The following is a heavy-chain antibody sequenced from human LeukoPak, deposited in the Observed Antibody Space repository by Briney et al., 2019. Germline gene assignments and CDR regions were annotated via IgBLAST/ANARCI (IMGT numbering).Heavy chain of an antibody. Sequence: SQTLSLTCTVSAGSISSGSYYWSWIRQPPGKGLEWIGRIYTSGSTNYNPSLKGRVTISVDTSKNRFSLKLSSVTAADTAVYYCARDSPRDGYNYYESNWFDPWGQGTLVTVSS. V-gene: IGHV4-61*02. D-gene: IGHD5-24*01. CDR2: IYTSGST. CDR3: ARDSPRDGYNYYESNWFDP. J-gene: IGHJ5*02. CDR1: AGSISSGSYY.